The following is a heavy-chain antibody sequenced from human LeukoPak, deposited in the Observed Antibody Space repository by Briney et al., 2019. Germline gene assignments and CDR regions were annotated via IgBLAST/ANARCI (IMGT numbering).Heavy chain of an antibody. Sequence: GGSLRLSCAASGFTFSSYGMSWVRQAPGKGPEWVSAISGSGGSTYYADSVKGRFTISRDNSKNTLYLQMNSLRAEDTAVYYCAKDLCQQLVGGLFDYWGQGTLVTVSS. CDR3: AKDLCQQLVGGLFDY. CDR1: GFTFSSYG. D-gene: IGHD6-13*01. CDR2: ISGSGGST. J-gene: IGHJ4*02. V-gene: IGHV3-23*01.